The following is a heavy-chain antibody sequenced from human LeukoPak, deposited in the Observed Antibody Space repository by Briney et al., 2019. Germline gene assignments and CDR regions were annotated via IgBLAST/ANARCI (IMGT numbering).Heavy chain of an antibody. Sequence: PGGSLRLSCAASGFTFMNYGMTWVRQALGKGLEWVSSISGSGTDTYYADSVRGRFTISRDNSKRTLYVQMVSLRAEDTAIYYCAGSSGWWAHDYWGQGTLVTVSS. J-gene: IGHJ4*02. CDR1: GFTFMNYG. CDR3: AGSSGWWAHDY. CDR2: ISGSGTDT. D-gene: IGHD6-19*01. V-gene: IGHV3-23*01.